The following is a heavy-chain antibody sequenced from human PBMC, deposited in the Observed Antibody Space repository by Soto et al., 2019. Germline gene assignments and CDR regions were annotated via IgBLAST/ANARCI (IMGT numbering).Heavy chain of an antibody. CDR2: ISYDGSNK. Sequence: QVQLVESGGGVVQPGRSLRLSCAGSVFTFSAYGMDWVRQAPGKGLEWVAVISYDGSNKYYADSVKGRFTISRDNSKNTLYLQMNSLRAEDTAVYYCAKDRMGAGVRGYFDYWGQGTLVTVSS. V-gene: IGHV3-30*18. J-gene: IGHJ4*02. D-gene: IGHD3-10*01. CDR3: AKDRMGAGVRGYFDY. CDR1: VFTFSAYG.